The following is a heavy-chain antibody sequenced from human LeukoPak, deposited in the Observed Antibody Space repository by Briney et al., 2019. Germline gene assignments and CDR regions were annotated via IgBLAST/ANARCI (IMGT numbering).Heavy chain of an antibody. CDR2: MNPNSGNA. Sequence: ASVKVSCKASGYIVTSYDINWVRQATGQGFEWMGWMNPNSGNAAYAQKFQGRVTMTRNTSISTAYMELSSLRSEDTAVYYCARGFRRDYRNFDFERYFDYWGQGTLVTVSS. CDR1: GYIVTSYD. D-gene: IGHD3-9*01. V-gene: IGHV1-8*01. J-gene: IGHJ4*02. CDR3: ARGFRRDYRNFDFERYFDY.